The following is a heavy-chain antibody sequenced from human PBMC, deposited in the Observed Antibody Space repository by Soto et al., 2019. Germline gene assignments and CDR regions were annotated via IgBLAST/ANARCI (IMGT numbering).Heavy chain of an antibody. J-gene: IGHJ6*02. D-gene: IGHD2-15*01. CDR1: GYSFSRYG. Sequence: QAPLVQSGAEVKKPGALVKVSCKASGYSFSRYGISWVRQAPGQGPEWMGWISTYNENTKYAQKFQGRVTMTTDTYTSTAYMELRSLTSDDTAMYYCAREGFCSSGSCALYSHDFFGMDVWGQGTTVTVSS. CDR2: ISTYNENT. V-gene: IGHV1-18*01. CDR3: AREGFCSSGSCALYSHDFFGMDV.